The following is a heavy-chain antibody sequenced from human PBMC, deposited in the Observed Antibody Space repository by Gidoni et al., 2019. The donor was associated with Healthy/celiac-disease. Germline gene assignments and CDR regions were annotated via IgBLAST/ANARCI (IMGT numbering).Heavy chain of an antibody. Sequence: QVQLVESGGGVVQPGRSLRLSCAASGFTFSSYAMHWVRPAPGKGLAWVAVISYDGSNKYYADSVKGRFTISRDNSKNTLYLQMNSLRAEDTAVYYCAREVGDCSSTSCYSDAFDIWGQGTMVTVSS. CDR3: AREVGDCSSTSCYSDAFDI. D-gene: IGHD2-2*01. J-gene: IGHJ3*02. CDR1: GFTFSSYA. CDR2: ISYDGSNK. V-gene: IGHV3-30-3*01.